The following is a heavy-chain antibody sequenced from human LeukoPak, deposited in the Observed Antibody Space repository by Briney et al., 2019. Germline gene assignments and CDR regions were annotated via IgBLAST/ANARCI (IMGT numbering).Heavy chain of an antibody. V-gene: IGHV1-69*06. CDR2: IIPMFGTA. CDR3: ASRPYDYDSSGYFETYQYYMDV. D-gene: IGHD3-22*01. Sequence: SVKVSCKASGGAFSSFAITWVRQAPGQGLEWMGGIIPMFGTANYAQKFQGRVTITADKSTSTAYMELSSVRSEDTAVYYCASRPYDYDSSGYFETYQYYMDVWGKGTTVTVSS. CDR1: GGAFSSFA. J-gene: IGHJ6*03.